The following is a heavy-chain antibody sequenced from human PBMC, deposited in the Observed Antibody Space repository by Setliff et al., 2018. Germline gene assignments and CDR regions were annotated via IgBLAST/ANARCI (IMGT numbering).Heavy chain of an antibody. V-gene: IGHV4-34*01. CDR3: ARDNRARHYMDV. CDR1: GDSFSDYY. J-gene: IGHJ6*03. D-gene: IGHD3-10*01. CDR2: VSHSGST. Sequence: PSETLSLTCAVYGDSFSDYYWSWIRQPPGKGLEWLGEVSHSGSTNYNPSLKSRVTMSVDTSKNQFSLNLSSVTAADTAVYYCARDNRARHYMDVWGKGTTVTVSS.